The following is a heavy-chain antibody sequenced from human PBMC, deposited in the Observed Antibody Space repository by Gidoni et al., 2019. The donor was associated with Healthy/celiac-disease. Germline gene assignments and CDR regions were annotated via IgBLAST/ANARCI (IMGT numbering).Heavy chain of an antibody. CDR3: ARRVHSSGWEPFDY. D-gene: IGHD6-19*01. CDR2: INPNSGGT. CDR1: GYTFPGYY. Sequence: QVQLVQSGAEVKKPGASVKVSCKASGYTFPGYYMHWVRQAPGQGLEWMGWINPNSGGTNYAQKFQGRGTMTRDTSISTAYMELSRLRSDDTAVYYCARRVHSSGWEPFDYWGQGTLVTVSS. V-gene: IGHV1-2*02. J-gene: IGHJ4*02.